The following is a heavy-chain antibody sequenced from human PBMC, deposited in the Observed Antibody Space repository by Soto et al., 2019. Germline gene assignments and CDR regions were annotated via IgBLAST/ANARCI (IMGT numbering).Heavy chain of an antibody. CDR2: IWYDGSIK. CDR1: GFTFRTYG. V-gene: IGHV3-33*01. D-gene: IGHD2-8*02. J-gene: IGHJ6*02. CDR3: ARLDCTGNNCKPYYHYAMDV. Sequence: QEHLVESGGGVVQPGRSLRLSCAASGFTFRTYGMHWVRQIPGNGLQWVAIIWYDGSIKYYADSVKGRFTISRDNSKNTMYLEMNSLRDEDTAVYYCARLDCTGNNCKPYYHYAMDVWGQGTTVTVSS.